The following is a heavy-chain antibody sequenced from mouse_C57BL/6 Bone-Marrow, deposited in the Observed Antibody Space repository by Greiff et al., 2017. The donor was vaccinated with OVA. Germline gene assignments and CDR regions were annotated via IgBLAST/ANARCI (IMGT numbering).Heavy chain of an antibody. J-gene: IGHJ4*01. D-gene: IGHD1-1*01. CDR3: TTHYYGSSYGSAMDY. Sequence: LVESGAELVRPGASVKLSCTASGFNIKDDYMHWVKQRPEQGLEWIGWIDPENGDTEYASKFQGKATITADTSSNTAYLQLSSLTSEDTAVYYCTTHYYGSSYGSAMDYWGQGTSVTVSS. CDR2: IDPENGDT. CDR1: GFNIKDDY. V-gene: IGHV14-4*01.